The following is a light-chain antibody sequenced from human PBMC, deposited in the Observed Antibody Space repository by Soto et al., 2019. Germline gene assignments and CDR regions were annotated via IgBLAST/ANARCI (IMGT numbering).Light chain of an antibody. J-gene: IGKJ5*01. CDR1: QDISNY. CDR2: DAS. V-gene: IGKV1-33*01. CDR3: QQYKPLLS. Sequence: DIQMTQSPSSLSASVGDRVTITCQSSQDISNYLNWYQQKPGKAPKLLIYDASHLETGVPSRFSRSGSGTDFTFTITSLQPEDIATYYCQQYKPLLSFGQGTRLEIK.